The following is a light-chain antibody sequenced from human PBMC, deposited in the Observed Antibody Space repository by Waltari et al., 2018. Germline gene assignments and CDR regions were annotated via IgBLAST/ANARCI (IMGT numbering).Light chain of an antibody. CDR2: GAS. CDR1: HSVGSH. Sequence: EIVMTQSPATLSVSPGESATLSCRASHSVGSHLAWYQQKPGQAPRLLIYGASTRATVNPARFSGGGSGTEFTLTISSLQSEDFAVYYCQQYNDWPRTFGQGTKVEIK. V-gene: IGKV3-15*01. CDR3: QQYNDWPRT. J-gene: IGKJ1*01.